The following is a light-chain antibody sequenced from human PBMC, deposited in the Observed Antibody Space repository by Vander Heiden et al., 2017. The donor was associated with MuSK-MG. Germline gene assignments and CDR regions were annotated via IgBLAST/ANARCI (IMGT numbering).Light chain of an antibody. J-gene: IGLJ2*01. V-gene: IGLV2-14*03. CDR3: NSYRSDSTVV. CDR1: SRDIGSYKF. Sequence: QSALTQPSSLSGSPGQSITISCAGTSRDIGSYKFVSWYQQHPGKAPKLVIYDRFSGSKSGNTASLTISGLQAEDEADYYCNSYRSDSTVVFGGGTRLTVL.